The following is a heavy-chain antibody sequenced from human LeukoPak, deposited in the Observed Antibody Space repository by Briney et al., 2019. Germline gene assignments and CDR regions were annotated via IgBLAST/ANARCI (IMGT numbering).Heavy chain of an antibody. D-gene: IGHD1/OR15-1a*01. CDR3: ARDLTSYFLEDDAFDI. J-gene: IGHJ3*02. CDR1: GYTFTSYG. V-gene: IGHV1-18*01. Sequence: ASVKVSCKASGYTFTSYGISWVRQAPGQGLEWMGWISAYNGNTNYAQKLQGRVTMTTDTSTSTAYMELRSLRSDDTAVYYCARDLTSYFLEDDAFDIWGQGTMVTVSS. CDR2: ISAYNGNT.